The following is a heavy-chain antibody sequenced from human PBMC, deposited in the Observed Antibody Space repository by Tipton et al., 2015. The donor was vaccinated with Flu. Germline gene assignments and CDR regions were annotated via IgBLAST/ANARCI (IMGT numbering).Heavy chain of an antibody. D-gene: IGHD4-11*01. CDR3: ARRDYSNYVSEPKNWFDP. CDR2: IFYSGST. CDR1: GGSLDSYY. V-gene: IGHV4-59*01. J-gene: IGHJ5*02. Sequence: TLSLTCAVSGGSLDSYYWSWIRQPPGKGLEYIGYIFYSGSTNYNPSLKSRVTISVDTTKNQFSLKLSSVTAADTAVYYCARRDYSNYVSEPKNWFDPWGQGTLVTVSS.